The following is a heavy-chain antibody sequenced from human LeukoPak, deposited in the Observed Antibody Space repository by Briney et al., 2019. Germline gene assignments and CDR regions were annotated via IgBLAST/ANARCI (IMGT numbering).Heavy chain of an antibody. CDR2: SSRSGSSI. V-gene: IGHV3-11*04. D-gene: IGHD3-10*01. Sequence: GGSLRLSCAASGFTFSDYYMSWIRQAPGKGLECVSYSSRSGSSIYYADSVRGRFTISRDNAKNSLYLQMNSLRPEDTAVYYCAKAIWVAATSSWFCLDYWGQGTLVTVSS. CDR1: GFTFSDYY. CDR3: AKAIWVAATSSWFCLDY. J-gene: IGHJ4*02.